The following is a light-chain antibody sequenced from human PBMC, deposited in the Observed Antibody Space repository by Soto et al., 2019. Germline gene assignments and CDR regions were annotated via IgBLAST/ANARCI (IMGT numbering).Light chain of an antibody. J-gene: IGKJ4*01. CDR1: QNVNSF. CDR2: GAS. V-gene: IGKV3-15*01. Sequence: EIVMTQSPATLSVSAGERATLSCRASQNVNSFLVWYQQKPGQAPRLLIYGASTRATGVPAWFSGSGSGSEFTLTISSLQSEDFAVYYCQQHNDWPLTFGGGTKVAIK. CDR3: QQHNDWPLT.